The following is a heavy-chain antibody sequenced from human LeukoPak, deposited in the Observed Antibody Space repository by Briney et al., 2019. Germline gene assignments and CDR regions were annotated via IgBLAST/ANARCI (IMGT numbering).Heavy chain of an antibody. CDR1: GFMFDDYG. D-gene: IGHD3-10*02. CDR3: ARLFRGRFEY. CDR2: INWNGGRT. J-gene: IGHJ4*02. V-gene: IGHV3-20*04. Sequence: GGSLRLPCAASGFMFDDYGMSWVRQAPGKGLEWVSGINWNGGRTGYADSVKGRFTISRENAKNSLYLQMNSLRAGDTAVYYCARLFRGRFEYWGQGTLVTVSS.